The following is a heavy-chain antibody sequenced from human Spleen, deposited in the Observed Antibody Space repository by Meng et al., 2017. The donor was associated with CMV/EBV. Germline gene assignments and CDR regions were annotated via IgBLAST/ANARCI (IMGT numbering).Heavy chain of an antibody. CDR1: GGSFSTSY. CDR3: ARGPGGIDYSSSWYDY. CDR2: INHSGNT. V-gene: IGHV4-34*01. J-gene: IGHJ4*02. Sequence: YGGSFSTSYWTWIRQPPGQGLEWIGEINHSGNTNYAPSLKSRVTISVDTSKNQFSLKLSSVTATDTAVYYCARGPGGIDYSSSWYDYWGQGTLVTVSS. D-gene: IGHD6-13*01.